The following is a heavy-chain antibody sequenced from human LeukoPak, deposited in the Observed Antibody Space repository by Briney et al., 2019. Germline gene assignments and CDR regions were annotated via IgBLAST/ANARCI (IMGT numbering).Heavy chain of an antibody. Sequence: RRETLKTTPQDTGYTLTRYTSGGMRQMPGKGREWMGILKPVDSDTRYSPSFQGQVTISADKSTNTAYLQWSSLKAAVTALYYCARHPQTYTGGWYLWDYWGQGALVTVSS. CDR2: LKPVDSDT. D-gene: IGHD6-19*01. V-gene: IGHV5-51*01. CDR3: ARHPQTYTGGWYLWDY. CDR1: GYTLTRYT. J-gene: IGHJ4*02.